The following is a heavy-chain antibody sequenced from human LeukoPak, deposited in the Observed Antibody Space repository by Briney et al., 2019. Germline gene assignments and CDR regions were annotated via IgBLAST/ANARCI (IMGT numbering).Heavy chain of an antibody. Sequence: GESLKISCKGSGYSFTSYWIGWVRPMPGKGLERMGIIYPGDSDTRYSPSFQGQVTISADKSISTAYLQWRSLKASDTAMYYCARKLFGSGSYTYHFDYWGQGTLVTVSS. J-gene: IGHJ4*02. V-gene: IGHV5-51*01. CDR3: ARKLFGSGSYTYHFDY. D-gene: IGHD3-10*01. CDR1: GYSFTSYW. CDR2: IYPGDSDT.